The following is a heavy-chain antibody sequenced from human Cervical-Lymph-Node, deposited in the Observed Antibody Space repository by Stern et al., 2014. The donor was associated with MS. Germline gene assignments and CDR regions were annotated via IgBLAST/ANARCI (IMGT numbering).Heavy chain of an antibody. CDR2: LFPGGSDI. CDR1: GYTFTSYW. Sequence: VQLVQSGPEVKRPGESLKISCQASGYTFTSYWIGWVRQMPGKGLEWIAILFPGGSDIRYRPSFQGQTTISADKTSSPAYLQWNNRKASDTAIYYCARQRYFDYWGQGTLVTVSS. V-gene: IGHV5-51*01. CDR3: ARQRYFDY. J-gene: IGHJ4*02.